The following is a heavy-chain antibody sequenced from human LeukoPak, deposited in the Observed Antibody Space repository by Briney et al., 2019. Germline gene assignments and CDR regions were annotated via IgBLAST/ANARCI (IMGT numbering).Heavy chain of an antibody. CDR1: GFTFDDYA. CDR2: ISWNSGSI. CDR3: ARFARLGEFPTAFDY. V-gene: IGHV3-9*01. Sequence: GGSLRLSCAASGFTFDDYAMHWVRQVPGKGLEWVSGISWNSGSIGYADSVKGRFTISRDNAKNSLYLQMNSLRAEDTALYYCARFARLGEFPTAFDYWGQGTLVTVSS. J-gene: IGHJ4*02. D-gene: IGHD3-16*01.